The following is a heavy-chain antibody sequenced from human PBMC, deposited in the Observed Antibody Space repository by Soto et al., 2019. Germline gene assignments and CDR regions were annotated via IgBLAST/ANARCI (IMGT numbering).Heavy chain of an antibody. D-gene: IGHD4-17*01. CDR2: ISSSSTYI. J-gene: IGHJ3*02. Sequence: EVQLVESGGGLVKPGGSLRRSCAASGFTLSSYSMNWVRQAPGKGLEWVSCISSSSTYIYYGDSVKGRFTISRDNAKNSLTLQMNSLLGEDTSVDYCARFQVRDTVTSPEVFDIWGQGTMVTVSS. V-gene: IGHV3-21*01. CDR1: GFTLSSYS. CDR3: ARFQVRDTVTSPEVFDI.